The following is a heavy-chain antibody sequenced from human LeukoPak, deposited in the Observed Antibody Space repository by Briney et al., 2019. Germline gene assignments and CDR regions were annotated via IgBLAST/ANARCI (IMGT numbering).Heavy chain of an antibody. Sequence: GGSLRLSCAASGFTFSDYYMSWIRQAPGKGLEGVSYISSSSSYTNYADSVKGRFTISRDNAKNSLYLQMNSLRAEDTAVYYCARGMVRGVIDYWGQGTLVTVSS. J-gene: IGHJ4*02. V-gene: IGHV3-11*05. CDR1: GFTFSDYY. D-gene: IGHD3-10*01. CDR2: ISSSSSYT. CDR3: ARGMVRGVIDY.